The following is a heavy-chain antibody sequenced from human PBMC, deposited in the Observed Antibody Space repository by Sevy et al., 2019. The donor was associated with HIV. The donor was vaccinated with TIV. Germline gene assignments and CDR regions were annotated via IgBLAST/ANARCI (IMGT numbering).Heavy chain of an antibody. D-gene: IGHD2-21*02. J-gene: IGHJ4*02. Sequence: GGSLRLSCAASGFTFSNNDMHWVRQAPGKGLEWVAVISHDGNYKNYADSEKVRFTISRDDFKNTLYLQMSSLRPEDTAVYFCARLFYCGGDCYYLDYWGQGALVTVSS. V-gene: IGHV3-30-3*01. CDR2: ISHDGNYK. CDR1: GFTFSNND. CDR3: ARLFYCGGDCYYLDY.